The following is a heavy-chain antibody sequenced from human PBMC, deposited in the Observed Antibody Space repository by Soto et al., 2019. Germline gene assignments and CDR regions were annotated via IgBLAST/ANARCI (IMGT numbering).Heavy chain of an antibody. Sequence: GGSLRLSCAASGFTFSSYSMNWVRQAPGKGLEWVSSISSSSSYIYYADSVKGRFTISRDNAKNSLYLQMNSLRAEDTAVYYCARDLPDIVVVPALHMDVWGKGTTVTVSS. J-gene: IGHJ6*03. CDR3: ARDLPDIVVVPALHMDV. V-gene: IGHV3-21*01. D-gene: IGHD2-2*01. CDR2: ISSSSSYI. CDR1: GFTFSSYS.